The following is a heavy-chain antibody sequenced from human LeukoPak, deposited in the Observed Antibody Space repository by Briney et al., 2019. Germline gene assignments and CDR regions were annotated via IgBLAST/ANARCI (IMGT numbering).Heavy chain of an antibody. D-gene: IGHD5-18*01. CDR2: ISRSGSTK. J-gene: IGHJ4*02. CDR1: GFTFSDYN. Sequence: GGSLRLSCAASGFTFSDYNMRWIRQAPGKGLEWVSSISRSGSTKYYADSVKGRFTISRDNAKNSLFLQMNSLRAEDTAVYYCARDRLFFSYGYYFDYWGQGTLVTVSS. V-gene: IGHV3-11*01. CDR3: ARDRLFFSYGYYFDY.